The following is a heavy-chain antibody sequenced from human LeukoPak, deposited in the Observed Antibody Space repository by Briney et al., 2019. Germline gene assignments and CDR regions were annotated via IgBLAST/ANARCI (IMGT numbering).Heavy chain of an antibody. CDR1: GGSFSGYY. Sequence: KPSETLSLTCAVYGGSFSGYYWSWIRQPPGKGLEWIGEINHSGSTNYNPSLKSRVTISVDTSKNQFSLKLSSVTAADPAVYYCARASSYYDILTGPLAVGYMDVWGKGTTVTVSS. J-gene: IGHJ6*03. D-gene: IGHD3-9*01. V-gene: IGHV4-34*01. CDR3: ARASSYYDILTGPLAVGYMDV. CDR2: INHSGST.